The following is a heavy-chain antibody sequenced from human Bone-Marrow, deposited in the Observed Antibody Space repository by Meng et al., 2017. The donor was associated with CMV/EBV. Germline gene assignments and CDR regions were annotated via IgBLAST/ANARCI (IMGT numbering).Heavy chain of an antibody. CDR3: AREKRQWLADDAFDI. V-gene: IGHV4-39*07. CDR2: IYYSGKT. CDR1: GGPLSDGVYF. Sequence: SETLCLTCTVSGGPLSDGVYFWAWIRQPPGKGPEWVASIYYSGKTNYNPSLKSRVTISVDTSKNQFSLKLSSVTAADTAVYYCAREKRQWLADDAFDILGQGTMVTVSS. D-gene: IGHD6-19*01. J-gene: IGHJ3*02.